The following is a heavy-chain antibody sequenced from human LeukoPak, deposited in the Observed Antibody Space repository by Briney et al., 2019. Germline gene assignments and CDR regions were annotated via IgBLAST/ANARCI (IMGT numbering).Heavy chain of an antibody. V-gene: IGHV2-5*02. CDR3: AHRHYYDKWGVRAFDY. D-gene: IGHD3-22*01. Sequence: SGPTLVSPTQTLTQTCTFSGFSLTTTGVGVGWIRQSPGEALEWLGIIYWDDDKRYNPSLKSRLAISKDTSKNQVVLTMTNMGPTDTGTYYCAHRHYYDKWGVRAFDYWGQGILVTVST. CDR2: IYWDDDK. J-gene: IGHJ4*02. CDR1: GFSLTTTGVG.